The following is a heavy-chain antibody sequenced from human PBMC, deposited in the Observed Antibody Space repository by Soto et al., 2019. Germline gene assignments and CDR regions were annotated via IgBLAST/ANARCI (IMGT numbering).Heavy chain of an antibody. CDR3: ARGHSSSSYYYYMDV. CDR2: ISNSSATI. CDR1: GFTFSSYS. J-gene: IGHJ6*03. V-gene: IGHV3-48*01. Sequence: GGSLRLSCAASGFTFSSYSLNWVRQAPGKGLAWLSYISNSSATIYYADSVKGRFTISRDNAKNSLYLQMNSLRAEDTAVYYCARGHSSSSYYYYMDVWGKGTPVTVSS. D-gene: IGHD6-6*01.